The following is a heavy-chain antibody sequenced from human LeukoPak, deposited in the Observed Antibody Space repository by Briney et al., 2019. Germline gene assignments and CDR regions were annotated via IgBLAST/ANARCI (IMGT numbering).Heavy chain of an antibody. CDR2: INSDGSST. J-gene: IGHJ5*02. V-gene: IGHV3-74*01. CDR1: GFTFSSSW. Sequence: GGSLRLSCAASGFTFSSSWMHWVRQAPGKGLVWVSRINSDGSSTTYADSVKGRFTISRDNAKNTLYLQMNSLRAEDTAVYYCARVQYYGSGSYYNWFDPWGQGTLVTVSS. CDR3: ARVQYYGSGSYYNWFDP. D-gene: IGHD3-10*01.